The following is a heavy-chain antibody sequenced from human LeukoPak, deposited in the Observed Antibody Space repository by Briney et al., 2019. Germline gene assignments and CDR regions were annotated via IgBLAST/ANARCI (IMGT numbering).Heavy chain of an antibody. V-gene: IGHV4-39*07. CDR3: ARAYYYDSSGYYPGAFDI. CDR1: GGSISTRTYS. J-gene: IGHJ3*02. D-gene: IGHD3-22*01. CDR2: LYYSGSI. Sequence: SETLSLTCTVSGGSISTRTYSWGWLRQPPEKGLEWIGSLYYSGSIYSNPSLKSRVSISVDTSKNQFSLKLSSVTAADTAVYYCARAYYYDSSGYYPGAFDIWARGHWSPSL.